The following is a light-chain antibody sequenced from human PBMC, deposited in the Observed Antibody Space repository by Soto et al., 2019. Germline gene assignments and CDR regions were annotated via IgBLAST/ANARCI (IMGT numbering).Light chain of an antibody. J-gene: IGKJ4*02. Sequence: IVLTHSPGTLSLSPGEIATLSCRASQSFVNMYLAWYQQKPGQAPRLLIYAASSRATGSPDRFSGSGSGTDFTLTISRLEPEDFAVYYCQQYESFPLTLGGGTKVDIK. CDR3: QQYESFPLT. CDR2: AAS. CDR1: QSFVNMY. V-gene: IGKV3-20*01.